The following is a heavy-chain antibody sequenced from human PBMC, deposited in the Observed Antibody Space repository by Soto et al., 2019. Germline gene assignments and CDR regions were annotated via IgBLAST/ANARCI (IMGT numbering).Heavy chain of an antibody. CDR1: GGTFSSYA. J-gene: IGHJ6*02. V-gene: IGHV1-69*13. Sequence: SVKVSCKASGGTFSSYAISWVRQAPGQGLEWMGGIIPIFGTANYAQKFQGRVTITEDESTSTAYMELSSLRSEDTAVYYCARHPGGRGYYYGMDVWGQGTTVTVSS. CDR2: IIPIFGTA. CDR3: ARHPGGRGYYYGMDV. D-gene: IGHD2-15*01.